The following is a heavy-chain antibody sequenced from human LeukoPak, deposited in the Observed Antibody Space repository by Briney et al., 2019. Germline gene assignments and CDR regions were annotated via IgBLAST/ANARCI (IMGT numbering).Heavy chain of an antibody. CDR2: IKQDGSEK. CDR3: ARGLRGYSYGYDFDY. D-gene: IGHD5-18*01. Sequence: PGGSLRLSCAASGSTFSSYWMSWVRQAPGKGLEWVANIKQDGSEKYYVDSVKGRFTISRDNAKNSLYLQMNSLRAEDTAVYYCARGLRGYSYGYDFDYWGQGTLVTVSS. V-gene: IGHV3-7*04. CDR1: GSTFSSYW. J-gene: IGHJ4*02.